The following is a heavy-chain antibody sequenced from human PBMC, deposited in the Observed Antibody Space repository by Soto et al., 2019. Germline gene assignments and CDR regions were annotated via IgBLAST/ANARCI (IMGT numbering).Heavy chain of an antibody. J-gene: IGHJ4*02. CDR3: ARGCPGY. V-gene: IGHV4-34*01. CDR2: INHSGSS. Sequence: SETLSLTCAVYGGFFSGYSWTWIRQLPGKGLEWLGDINHSGSSNYNTYLKSRVTIAVDTSKDQFSLKLDSVTAADTAVYYCARGCPGYWGQRTLVTV. CDR1: GGFFSGYS.